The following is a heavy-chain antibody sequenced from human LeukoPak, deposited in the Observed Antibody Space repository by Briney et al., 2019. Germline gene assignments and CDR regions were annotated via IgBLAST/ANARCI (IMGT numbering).Heavy chain of an antibody. Sequence: NPGGSLRLSCAASGFTFSSYEMNWVRQAPGEGLEWVSYISSSGSTIYYADSVKGRFTISRDNAKNSLYLQMNSLRAEDTAVYYCARDTTVAARPWLLVNWFDPWGQGTLVTVSS. CDR3: ARDTTVAARPWLLVNWFDP. V-gene: IGHV3-48*03. CDR2: ISSSGSTI. D-gene: IGHD6-6*01. J-gene: IGHJ5*02. CDR1: GFTFSSYE.